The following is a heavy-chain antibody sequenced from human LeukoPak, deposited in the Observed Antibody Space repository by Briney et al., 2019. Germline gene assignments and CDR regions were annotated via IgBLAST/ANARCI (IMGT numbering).Heavy chain of an antibody. V-gene: IGHV3-74*01. CDR3: ARDGVAPLITIFGPGGSYMDV. Sequence: GGSLRLSCVASGFSFSTHWMHWVRQVSGKGLLWVSRIHSNERETTYADSVKGRFTISRDNAKNTLYLQMNSLRAEDTAVYYCARDGVAPLITIFGPGGSYMDVWGKGTTVTVSS. D-gene: IGHD3-3*01. CDR2: IHSNERET. J-gene: IGHJ6*03. CDR1: GFSFSTHW.